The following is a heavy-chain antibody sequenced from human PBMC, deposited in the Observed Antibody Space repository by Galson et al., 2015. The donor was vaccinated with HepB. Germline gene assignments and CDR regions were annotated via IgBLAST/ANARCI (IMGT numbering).Heavy chain of an antibody. CDR3: ARTIAAAVPFDY. CDR2: ITYDGSNK. Sequence: SLRLSCAASGFTFSSYAMHWVRQAPGKGLEWVAVITYDGSNKYYADSVKGRFTISRDNSKNTLYLQMNSLRAEDTAVYYCARTIAAAVPFDYWGQATLVTVAS. CDR1: GFTFSSYA. J-gene: IGHJ4*02. D-gene: IGHD6-13*01. V-gene: IGHV3-30*04.